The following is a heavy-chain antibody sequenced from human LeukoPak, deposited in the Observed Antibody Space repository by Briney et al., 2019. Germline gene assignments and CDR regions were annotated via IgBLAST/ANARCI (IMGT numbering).Heavy chain of an antibody. Sequence: SETLSLTCTVSGGSISGYYWGWIRQPPGKGLEWIGSIYYSGSTYYNPSLKSRVTISVDTSKNQFSLKLSSVTAADTAVYYCARVADYAFDIWGQGTMVTVSS. CDR1: GGSISGYY. CDR3: ARVADYAFDI. V-gene: IGHV4-39*07. CDR2: IYYSGST. J-gene: IGHJ3*02.